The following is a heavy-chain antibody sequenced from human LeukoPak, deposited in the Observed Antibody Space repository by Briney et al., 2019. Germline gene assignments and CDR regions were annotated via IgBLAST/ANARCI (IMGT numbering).Heavy chain of an antibody. D-gene: IGHD6-25*01. V-gene: IGHV4-59*12. CDR3: AEATGEAAAVRH. CDR2: IYYSGST. CDR1: GGSISSYY. J-gene: IGHJ1*01. Sequence: PSETLSLTCTVSGGSISSYYWSWIRQPPGKGLEWIGYIYYSGSTNYNPSLKSRVTISVDTSKNQFSLTLTSVTAADTAVYYCAEATGEAAAVRHWGPGTLVTVSS.